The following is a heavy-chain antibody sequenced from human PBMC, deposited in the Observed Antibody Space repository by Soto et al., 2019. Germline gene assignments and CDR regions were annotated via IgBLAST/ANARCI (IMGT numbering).Heavy chain of an antibody. CDR1: GYTFTGYY. CDR2: INPNSGGT. J-gene: IGHJ3*02. D-gene: IGHD6-19*01. Sequence: ASVKVSCKASGYTFTGYYIHWVRQAPGQGLEWMGWINPNSGGTNYAQKFQGRVTMTRDTSISTAYMELSRLRSDDTAVYYCARVSRGWRRELYDGFEIWGQGKMVTFS. V-gene: IGHV1-2*02. CDR3: ARVSRGWRRELYDGFEI.